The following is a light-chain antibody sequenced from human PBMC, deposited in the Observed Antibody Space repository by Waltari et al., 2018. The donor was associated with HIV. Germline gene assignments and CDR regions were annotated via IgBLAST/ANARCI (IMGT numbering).Light chain of an antibody. CDR2: DVT. J-gene: IGLJ2*01. CDR3: VSYTEKDTFLL. CDR1: SNDIGTYNF. Sequence: QSALTQPPSASGSPGQSVAIPCTGSSNDIGTYNFVSWYQHHPGKAPKLLIYDVTRRPPGIPDRFSGTKSGYMASLTVSDLQVEDEADYYCVSYTEKDTFLLFGGGTKLAV. V-gene: IGLV2-8*01.